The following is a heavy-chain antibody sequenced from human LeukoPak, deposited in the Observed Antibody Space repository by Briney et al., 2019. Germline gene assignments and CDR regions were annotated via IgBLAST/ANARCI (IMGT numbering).Heavy chain of an antibody. CDR3: TRERGDYYFDY. J-gene: IGHJ4*02. CDR2: IYYSGNT. CDR1: GGSISSDSYY. V-gene: IGHV4-39*07. Sequence: SETLSLTCTGSGGSISSDSYYWGWNRQPPGKGLEWIGSIYYSGNTYYNPSLKSRVTISVDTSKNQFSLKLSSVTAADTAVYYCTRERGDYYFDYWGQGTLVTVSS.